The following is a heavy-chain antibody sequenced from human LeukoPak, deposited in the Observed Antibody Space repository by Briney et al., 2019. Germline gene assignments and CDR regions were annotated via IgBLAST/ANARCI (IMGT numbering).Heavy chain of an antibody. CDR1: GYTFTSYA. CDR2: INTNTGNP. D-gene: IGHD3-3*01. V-gene: IGHV7-4-1*02. CDR3: ARDLFSGSYYDFWSGYGRNWFDP. J-gene: IGHJ5*02. Sequence: GASVKVSCKASGYTFTSYAMNWVRQAPGQGLEWMGWINTNTGNPTYARGFIGRFVFSLDPSVSTSYLQISSLKAEDTAVYYCARDLFSGSYYDFWSGYGRNWFDPWGQGTLVTVSS.